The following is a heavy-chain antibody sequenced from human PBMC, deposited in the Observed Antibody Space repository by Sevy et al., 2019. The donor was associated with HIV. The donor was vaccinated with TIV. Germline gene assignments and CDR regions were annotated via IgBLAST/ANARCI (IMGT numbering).Heavy chain of an antibody. CDR2: ISGSGGST. D-gene: IGHD2-15*01. J-gene: IGHJ4*02. Sequence: GGSLRLSCAASGFTFSSYAMSWVRQAPGKGLEWLSAISGSGGSTYYADSVKGRFTISRDNSKNTLYLQMNSLRAEDTAVYYSARAARRYCSGGSCYFDYWGQGTLVTVSS. V-gene: IGHV3-23*01. CDR3: ARAARRYCSGGSCYFDY. CDR1: GFTFSSYA.